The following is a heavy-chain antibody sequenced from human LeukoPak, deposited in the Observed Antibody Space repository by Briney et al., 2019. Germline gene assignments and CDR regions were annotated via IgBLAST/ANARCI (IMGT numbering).Heavy chain of an antibody. D-gene: IGHD2-2*02. V-gene: IGHV4-34*01. J-gene: IGHJ4*02. CDR3: ARGRRFALLYGGYFDY. Sequence: PSETLSLTCAVYGGSFSVYYWSWIRQPPGKGLEWIGEINHSGSTNYNPSLKSRVTISVDTSKNQFSLKLSSVTAADTAVYYCARGRRFALLYGGYFDYWGQGTLVTVSS. CDR2: INHSGST. CDR1: GGSFSVYY.